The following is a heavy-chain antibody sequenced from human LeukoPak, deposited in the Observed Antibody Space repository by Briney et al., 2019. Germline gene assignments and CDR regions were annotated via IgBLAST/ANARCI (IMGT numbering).Heavy chain of an antibody. D-gene: IGHD3-10*01. CDR3: AKFWDYGSGSNWFDP. CDR1: GFTFSSYE. V-gene: IGHV3-48*03. Sequence: GGSLRLSCAASGFTFSSYEMNWVRQAPGKGLEWVSYISSSGSTIYYADSVKGRFTISRDNAKNSLYLQMNSLRAEDTAVYYCAKFWDYGSGSNWFDPWGQGTLVTVSS. CDR2: ISSSGSTI. J-gene: IGHJ5*02.